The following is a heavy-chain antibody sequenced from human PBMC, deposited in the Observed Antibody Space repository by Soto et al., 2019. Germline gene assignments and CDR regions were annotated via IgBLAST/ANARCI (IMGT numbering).Heavy chain of an antibody. CDR3: ARAVAPYLGTWFDP. V-gene: IGHV4-30-2*01. J-gene: IGHJ5*02. D-gene: IGHD3-16*01. CDR1: GGSISSGNSYS. Sequence: QLQLQESGSGLVKPSQTLSLTCAVSGGSISSGNSYSWSWIRQPPGKGLEWIGSISHTGSTSYNPSLKGRGTMSVDKAKNQCSLKLSSVTAADMAVYYWARAVAPYLGTWFDPWGQGTLVIVSS. CDR2: ISHTGST.